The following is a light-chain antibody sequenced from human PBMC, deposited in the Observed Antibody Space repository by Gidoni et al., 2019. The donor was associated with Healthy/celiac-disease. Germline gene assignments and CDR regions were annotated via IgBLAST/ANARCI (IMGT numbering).Light chain of an antibody. CDR2: DAS. Sequence: EIVLTQSPATLSLSPGERATLSCRASQSVSSYLAWYQQKPGQAPRLLIYDASTLATGIPARFSGSGSGTDFTLTISSLEPEDFAVYYCQQRSNGPFTFGPXTKVDIK. CDR3: QQRSNGPFT. CDR1: QSVSSY. V-gene: IGKV3-11*01. J-gene: IGKJ3*01.